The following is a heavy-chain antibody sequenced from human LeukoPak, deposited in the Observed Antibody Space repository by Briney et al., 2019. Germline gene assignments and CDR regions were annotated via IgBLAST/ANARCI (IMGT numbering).Heavy chain of an antibody. J-gene: IGHJ5*02. V-gene: IGHV3-9*01. CDR2: ISWNSGSI. D-gene: IGHD5-24*01. CDR1: GFTFDDYA. CDR3: AKAISLWGWFDP. Sequence: GGSLRLSCAASGFTFDDYAMHWVRQAPGKGLEWVSGISWNSGSIGYADSVKGRFTISRDNAKNSLYLQMNSLRAEDTALYYCAKAISLWGWFDPWGQGTLVTVSS.